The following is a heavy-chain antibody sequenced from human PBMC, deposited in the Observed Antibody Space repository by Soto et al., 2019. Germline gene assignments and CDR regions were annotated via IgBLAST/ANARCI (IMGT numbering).Heavy chain of an antibody. D-gene: IGHD7-27*01. J-gene: IGHJ4*02. CDR3: ARDPKTSGGQHWAFNYFDS. CDR2: ISYDGTNK. V-gene: IGHV3-30-3*01. Sequence: PWCSLRLSSAASGFSFRISPIHWVRQAPGKGPEWVALISYDGTNKFYADSVKGRFTISRDNSKSTLYLQVDSLRPEDAAVYYCARDPKTSGGQHWAFNYFDSWGQGTLVTVSS. CDR1: GFSFRISP.